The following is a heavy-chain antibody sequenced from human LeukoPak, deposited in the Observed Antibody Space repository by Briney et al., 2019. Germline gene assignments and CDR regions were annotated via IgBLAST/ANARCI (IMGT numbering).Heavy chain of an antibody. CDR1: GFTFSSYE. Sequence: GGSLRLSCAASGFTFSSYEMNWVRQAPGKGLEWVSYISSSGSTIYYADSVKGRFTISRDNAKNSLYLQMNSLRAEDTAVYYCARALVVITHYYYYMDVWGKGTTVTVSS. V-gene: IGHV3-48*03. D-gene: IGHD3-22*01. J-gene: IGHJ6*03. CDR2: ISSSGSTI. CDR3: ARALVVITHYYYYMDV.